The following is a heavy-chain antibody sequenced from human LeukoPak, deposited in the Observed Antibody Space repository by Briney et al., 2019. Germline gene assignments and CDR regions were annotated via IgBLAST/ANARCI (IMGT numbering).Heavy chain of an antibody. CDR3: ARAGYDSSGYPVPFDY. J-gene: IGHJ4*02. D-gene: IGHD3-22*01. CDR2: IYYSGST. V-gene: IGHV4-31*03. CDR1: GGSISSGGYY. Sequence: PSETLSLTCTVSGGSISSGGYYWSWIRQHPGKGLEWIGYIYYSGSTYYNPSLKSRVTISVDRSKNQFSLKLSSVTAADTAVYYCARAGYDSSGYPVPFDYWGQGTLVTVSS.